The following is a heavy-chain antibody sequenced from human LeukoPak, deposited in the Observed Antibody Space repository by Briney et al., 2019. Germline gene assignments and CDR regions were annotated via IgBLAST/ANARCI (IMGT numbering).Heavy chain of an antibody. CDR2: IYHSGST. CDR3: ARTHYDSSGYSAFDI. CDR1: GGSFSGYY. Sequence: PSETLSLTCAVYGGSFSGYYWGWIRQPPGKGLEWIGSIYHSGSTYYNPSLKSRVTISVDTSKNQFSLKLSSVTAADTAVYYCARTHYDSSGYSAFDIWGQGTMVTVSS. D-gene: IGHD3-22*01. J-gene: IGHJ3*02. V-gene: IGHV4-38-2*01.